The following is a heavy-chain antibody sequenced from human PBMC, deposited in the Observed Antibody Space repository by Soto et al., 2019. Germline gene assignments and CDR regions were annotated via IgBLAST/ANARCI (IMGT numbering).Heavy chain of an antibody. D-gene: IGHD4-17*01. Sequence: SETLSLTCTVSGGSISSSGYYWGWIRQPPGKGLEWIGTIYYSGSTYYNPSLKSRVTISVDTSKNQFSLKLSSVTAADTAVYYCARGVNSGDYGSWWFDPWGQGTLVTVSS. J-gene: IGHJ5*02. CDR1: GGSISSSGYY. CDR3: ARGVNSGDYGSWWFDP. CDR2: IYYSGST. V-gene: IGHV4-39*01.